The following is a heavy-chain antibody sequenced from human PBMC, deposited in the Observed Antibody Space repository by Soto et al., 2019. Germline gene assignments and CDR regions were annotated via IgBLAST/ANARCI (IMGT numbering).Heavy chain of an antibody. D-gene: IGHD3-3*01. CDR2: ISYDGSNK. Sequence: GGSLRLSCAASGFTFSSYAMHWVRQAPGKGLEWVAVISYDGSNKYYADSVKGRFTISRDNSKNTLYLHMNSLGVEDTGLYYCTTDLNWSGTWGQGTMVTVSS. CDR3: TTDLNWSGT. V-gene: IGHV3-30-3*01. J-gene: IGHJ5*01. CDR1: GFTFSSYA.